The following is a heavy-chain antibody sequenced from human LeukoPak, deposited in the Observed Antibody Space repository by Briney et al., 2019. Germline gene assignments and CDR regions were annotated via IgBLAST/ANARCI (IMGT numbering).Heavy chain of an antibody. D-gene: IGHD3-10*02. CDR1: GFTFSTYW. Sequence: GRSLRLSCSASGFTFSTYWMSWVRQAPGKGLEWVANMRRDGNEIYYLDSVRGRFTISRDNAKNSLYLQMNSLRAEDTAVYYCAGLCWGNRLAGFDSWGQGTLVTVSS. CDR3: AGLCWGNRLAGFDS. J-gene: IGHJ4*02. CDR2: MRRDGNEI. V-gene: IGHV3-7*01.